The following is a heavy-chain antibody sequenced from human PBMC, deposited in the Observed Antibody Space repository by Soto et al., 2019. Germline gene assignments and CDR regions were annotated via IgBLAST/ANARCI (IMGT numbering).Heavy chain of an antibody. J-gene: IGHJ6*02. V-gene: IGHV1-69*06. CDR2: IIPIFGTA. D-gene: IGHD6-19*01. CDR3: ARDQCWVAVAGTNYYYYGMDV. Sequence: QVQLVQSGAEVKKPGSSVKVSCKASGGTFSSYAISWVRQAPGQGLEWMGGIIPIFGTANYAQKFQCRVTITADKSTSTAYMELSSLRSEDTAVYYCARDQCWVAVAGTNYYYYGMDVWGQATTVTVSS. CDR1: GGTFSSYA.